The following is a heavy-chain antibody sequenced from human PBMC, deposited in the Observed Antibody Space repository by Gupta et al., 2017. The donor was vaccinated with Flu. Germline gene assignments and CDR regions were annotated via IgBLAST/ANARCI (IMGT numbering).Heavy chain of an antibody. Sequence: EVQLVESGGGLVQPGGSLRLSCAASGLTFRNYWIHWVRQAPGKGLEWVGRIDGDGSGTSYADSVKGRFTISRDNAKNTASLQMNSLRDEDTAVYYCGSILEYWGQGILVTVSS. D-gene: IGHD2-21*01. J-gene: IGHJ4*01. CDR1: GLTFRNYW. CDR3: GSILEY. CDR2: IDGDGSGT. V-gene: IGHV3-74*01.